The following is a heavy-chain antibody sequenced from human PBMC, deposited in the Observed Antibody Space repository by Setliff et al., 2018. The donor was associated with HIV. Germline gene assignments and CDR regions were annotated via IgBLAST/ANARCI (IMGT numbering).Heavy chain of an antibody. J-gene: IGHJ5*02. V-gene: IGHV4-59*11. CDR2: IYYSGST. CDR1: GGSITPHY. D-gene: IGHD6-19*01. CDR3: ARQFPPYHSGAHYSDL. Sequence: SETLSLTCTVSGGSITPHYWSWIRQPPGKGLEWIGLIYYSGSTNYSPSLKSRVTISVDPSKNQFSLKLTSVTAADAAIYYCARQFPPYHSGAHYSDLWSQGTLVTVSS.